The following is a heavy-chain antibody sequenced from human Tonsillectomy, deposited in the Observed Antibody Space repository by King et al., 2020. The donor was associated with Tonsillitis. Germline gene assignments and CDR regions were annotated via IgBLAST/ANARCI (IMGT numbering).Heavy chain of an antibody. CDR2: ISKSGSTI. D-gene: IGHD3-3*01. V-gene: IGHV3-11*01. CDR3: ARDVSKVRFLEWSEDYYYYMDV. Sequence: VQLVESGGDLVKPGGSLRLSCAASGFTFGDHYMSWIRQAPGKGLEWVSHISKSGSTIYYAGSVKGRFTISRDNAKNSLYLQMNSLRAEDTAVYYCARDVSKVRFLEWSEDYYYYMDVWGKGTTVTVSS. J-gene: IGHJ6*03. CDR1: GFTFGDHY.